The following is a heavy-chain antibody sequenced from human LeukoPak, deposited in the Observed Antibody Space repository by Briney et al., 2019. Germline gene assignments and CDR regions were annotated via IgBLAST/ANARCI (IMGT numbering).Heavy chain of an antibody. CDR3: TKAPLRSCSGAFCYPFDY. J-gene: IGHJ4*02. CDR2: TVSGRPDT. Sequence: AGSLRLSCAASGFTVSIYAMSWVRQTPGKGLEWVAATVSGRPDTYHADSVKGRFTVSRDDSRNTLFLQMHSLRVEDTALYYCTKAPLRSCSGAFCYPFDYWGQGTLVTVSS. CDR1: GFTVSIYA. D-gene: IGHD2-8*02. V-gene: IGHV3-23*05.